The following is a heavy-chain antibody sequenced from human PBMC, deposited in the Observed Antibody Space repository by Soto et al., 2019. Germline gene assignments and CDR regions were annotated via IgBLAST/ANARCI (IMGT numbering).Heavy chain of an antibody. CDR1: GFTVSSNY. V-gene: IGHV3-66*01. CDR3: AREVVAGWYFDL. D-gene: IGHD2-15*01. J-gene: IGHJ2*01. Sequence: GGSLRLSCAASGFTVSSNYMSWVRQAPGKGLEWVSVIYSGVTTYYADSVKGRFTISRDNSKNTLYLQMNSLRAEDTAVYYCAREVVAGWYFDLWGRGTLVTVSS. CDR2: IYSGVTT.